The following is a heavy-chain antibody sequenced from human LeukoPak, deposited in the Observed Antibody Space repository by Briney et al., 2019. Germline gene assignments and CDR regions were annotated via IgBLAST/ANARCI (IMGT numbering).Heavy chain of an antibody. CDR1: GYTFTGYY. J-gene: IGHJ6*03. Sequence: GASVKVSCKASGYTFTGYYMHWVRQAPGQGLEWMGWINPNSGGTNYAQKFQGRVTTTRDTSISTAYMELSRLRSDDTAVYYCARTRWGYSYGSYYYYMDVWGKGTTVTVSS. CDR2: INPNSGGT. D-gene: IGHD5-18*01. V-gene: IGHV1-2*02. CDR3: ARTRWGYSYGSYYYYMDV.